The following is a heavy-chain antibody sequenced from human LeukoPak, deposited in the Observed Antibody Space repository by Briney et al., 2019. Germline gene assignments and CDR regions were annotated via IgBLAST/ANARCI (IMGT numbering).Heavy chain of an antibody. Sequence: PGGSLRLSCAASGFTFSSYWMHWVRQAPGKGLVWVSRINTDGSSTSYADSVKGRFTISRDNAKNTLYLQMNSLRAEDTAVYYCARGDFMVGAFDIWGQGTMVTVSS. CDR2: INTDGSST. J-gene: IGHJ3*02. CDR3: ARGDFMVGAFDI. V-gene: IGHV3-74*01. D-gene: IGHD3-3*01. CDR1: GFTFSSYW.